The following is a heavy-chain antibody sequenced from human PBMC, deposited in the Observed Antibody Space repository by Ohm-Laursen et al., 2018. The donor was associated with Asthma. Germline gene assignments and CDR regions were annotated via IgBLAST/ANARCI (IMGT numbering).Heavy chain of an antibody. J-gene: IGHJ5*02. V-gene: IGHV7-4-1*02. CDR2: INTNTGNP. Sequence: ASVKVSCKASGYTFTSYAMNWVRQAPGQGLEWMGWINTNTGNPTYAQGFTGRFVFSLDTSVSTAYLQISSLKAEDTAVYYCARDWAKFRRGDEYFDPWGQGTLVTVSS. CDR1: GYTFTSYA. CDR3: ARDWAKFRRGDEYFDP. D-gene: IGHD4-17*01.